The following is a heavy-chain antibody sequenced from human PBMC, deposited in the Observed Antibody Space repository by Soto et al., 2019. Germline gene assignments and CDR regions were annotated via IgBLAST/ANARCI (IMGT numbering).Heavy chain of an antibody. D-gene: IGHD2-2*01. Sequence: PGGSLRLSCAASGFTFSSYSMNWVRQAPGKGLEWVSSISSSISYIYYADSVKGRFTISRDNAKNSLYLQMNSLRAEDTAVYYCARVGYCSSTSCYSGYYYGMDVWGQGTTVTVSS. CDR1: GFTFSSYS. J-gene: IGHJ6*02. CDR2: ISSSISYI. CDR3: ARVGYCSSTSCYSGYYYGMDV. V-gene: IGHV3-21*01.